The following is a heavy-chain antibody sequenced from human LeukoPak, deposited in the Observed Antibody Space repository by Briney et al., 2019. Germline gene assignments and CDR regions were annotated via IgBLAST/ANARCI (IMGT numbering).Heavy chain of an antibody. D-gene: IGHD3-22*01. J-gene: IGHJ4*02. CDR1: GFTFSSYG. Sequence: GGSLRLSCAASGFTFSSYGMHWVRQAPGKGLEWVAVISYDGSNKYYADSVKGRFTISRDNSKNTLYLQMNSLRAEDTAVYYCAKDTGHSSGYYPNWGQGTLVTVSS. CDR3: AKDTGHSSGYYPN. CDR2: ISYDGSNK. V-gene: IGHV3-30*18.